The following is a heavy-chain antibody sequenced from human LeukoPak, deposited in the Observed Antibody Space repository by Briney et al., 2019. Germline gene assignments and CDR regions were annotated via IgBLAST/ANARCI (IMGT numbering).Heavy chain of an antibody. D-gene: IGHD5-18*01. Sequence: PGGSLRLSCAASGFTFSSYWMNWARQAPGKGLVWVSHINSDGSITSYADSVKGRFTISRDNAKNSLYLQMNSLRAEDTAVYYCVRDAVDTANAVWGQGTTVTVSS. V-gene: IGHV3-74*01. CDR2: INSDGSIT. CDR3: VRDAVDTANAV. CDR1: GFTFSSYW. J-gene: IGHJ6*02.